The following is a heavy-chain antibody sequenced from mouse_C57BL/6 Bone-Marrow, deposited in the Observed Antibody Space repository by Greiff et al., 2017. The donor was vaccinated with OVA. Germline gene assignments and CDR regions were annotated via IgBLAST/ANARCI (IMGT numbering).Heavy chain of an antibody. V-gene: IGHV5-9-1*02. CDR1: GFTFSSYA. D-gene: IGHD1-1*01. CDR3: TRGGDYYGSSWD. CDR2: ISSGGDYI. Sequence: EVKLMESGEGLVKPGGSLKLSCAASGFTFSSYAMSWVRQTPEKRLEWVAYISSGGDYIYYADTVKGRFTISRDNARNTLYLQMSSLKSEDTAMYYCTRGGDYYGSSWDWGQGTTLTVSS. J-gene: IGHJ2*01.